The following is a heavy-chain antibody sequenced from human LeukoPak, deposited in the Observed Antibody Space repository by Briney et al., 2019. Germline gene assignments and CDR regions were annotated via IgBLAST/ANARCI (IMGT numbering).Heavy chain of an antibody. V-gene: IGHV3-48*03. J-gene: IGHJ4*02. Sequence: PGGSLRLSCAASGFTFSSYEMNWVRQAPGKGLEWVSYIISSCSIKYYADSVKGRLTISRDNAKKSLDLQMNILRAEDTAVYYCARAQAEGQWLVPDYWGQGTLVTVSS. CDR2: IISSCSIK. CDR3: ARAQAEGQWLVPDY. CDR1: GFTFSSYE. D-gene: IGHD6-19*01.